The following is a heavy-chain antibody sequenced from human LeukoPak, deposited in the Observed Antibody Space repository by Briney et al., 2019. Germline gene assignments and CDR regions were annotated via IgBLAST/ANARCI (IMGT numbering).Heavy chain of an antibody. D-gene: IGHD1-26*01. Sequence: GGSLRLSCAVSGLTLSNVWMNWVRQAPGKGLEWVSHIRYTGETFYADSVKGRFTISRDNAKNSLYLQMNSLRAEDTAVYYCAREDGSYALFYWGQGTLVTVSS. CDR3: AREDGSYALFY. V-gene: IGHV3-69-1*01. CDR1: GLTLSNVW. J-gene: IGHJ4*02. CDR2: IRYTGET.